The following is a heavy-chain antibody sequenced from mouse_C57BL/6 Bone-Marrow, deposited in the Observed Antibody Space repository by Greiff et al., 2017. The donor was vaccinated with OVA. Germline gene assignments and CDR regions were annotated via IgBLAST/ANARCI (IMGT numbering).Heavy chain of an antibody. D-gene: IGHD1-2*01. CDR1: GYSITSGYY. V-gene: IGHV3-6*01. Sequence: DVQLQESGPGLVKPSQSLSLTCSVTGYSITSGYYWNWIRQFPGNKLEWMGYISYDGSNNYNPSLKNRISITRDTSKNQFFLKLNSVTTEDTATYYCARAGTAPFAYWGQGTLVTVSA. CDR2: ISYDGSN. J-gene: IGHJ3*01. CDR3: ARAGTAPFAY.